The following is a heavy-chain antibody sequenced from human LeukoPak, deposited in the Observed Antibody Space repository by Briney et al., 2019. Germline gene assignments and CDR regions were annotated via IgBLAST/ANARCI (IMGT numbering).Heavy chain of an antibody. Sequence: GASVKVSCKASGGTFNNYAISWVRQAPGQGLEWMGGIIPIFDTANYAQKFQGRVTITADKSTSTAYMELSSLRSEDTAVYYCASESGSYYSRPPYNWFDPWGQGTLVTVSS. J-gene: IGHJ5*02. CDR2: IIPIFDTA. V-gene: IGHV1-69*06. CDR1: GGTFNNYA. CDR3: ASESGSYYSRPPYNWFDP. D-gene: IGHD1-26*01.